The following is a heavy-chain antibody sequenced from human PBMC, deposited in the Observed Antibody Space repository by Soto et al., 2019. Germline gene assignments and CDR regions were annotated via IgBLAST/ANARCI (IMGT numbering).Heavy chain of an antibody. CDR2: IYYSGST. J-gene: IGHJ4*02. Sequence: PSETLSLTCTVADGSISSTSYYWGWIRQPPGKGLEWIGSIYYSGSTYYNSSLKSRVTISVDTSKNQFSLKLSSGTAADTAVYYCARQLMGSSSLPLYFDYWGQGTLVTVSS. V-gene: IGHV4-39*01. CDR1: DGSISSTSYY. CDR3: ARQLMGSSSLPLYFDY. D-gene: IGHD6-6*01.